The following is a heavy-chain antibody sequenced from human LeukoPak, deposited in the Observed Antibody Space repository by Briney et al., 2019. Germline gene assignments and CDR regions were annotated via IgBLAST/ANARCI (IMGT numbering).Heavy chain of an antibody. CDR3: ARRYYDFWSGYSASDY. Sequence: QAGGSLRLSCAASGFIFNNAWMSWVRQAPGKGLEWVANIKQDGSEKYYVDSVKGRLTISRDNAKNSLYLQMNSLRAEDTAVYYCARRYYDFWSGYSASDYWGQGTLVTVSS. CDR2: IKQDGSEK. V-gene: IGHV3-7*01. J-gene: IGHJ4*02. CDR1: GFIFNNAW. D-gene: IGHD3-3*01.